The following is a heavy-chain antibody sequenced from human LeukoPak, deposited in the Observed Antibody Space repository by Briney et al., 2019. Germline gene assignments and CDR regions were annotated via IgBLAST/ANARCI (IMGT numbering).Heavy chain of an antibody. CDR3: ARDPTEYSGYENYYYYYGMDV. V-gene: IGHV3-11*06. Sequence: PGGSLRLSCAASGFTFSDYYMSWIRQAPGKGLEWVSYISCSSSYTNYADSVKGRFTISRDNAKNSLYLQMNSLRAEDTAVYYCARDPTEYSGYENYYYYYGMDVWGQGTTVTVSS. CDR1: GFTFSDYY. CDR2: ISCSSSYT. J-gene: IGHJ6*02. D-gene: IGHD5-12*01.